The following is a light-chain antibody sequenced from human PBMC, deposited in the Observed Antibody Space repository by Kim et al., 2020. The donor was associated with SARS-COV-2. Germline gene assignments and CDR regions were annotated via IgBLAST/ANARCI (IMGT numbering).Light chain of an antibody. CDR3: GTWDSSLTMVI. Sequence: QKVTISYSGSSSNIGNNYVSWYQQLPGTAPKLLIYDNDKRPSGIPDRFSGSKSGTSATLGITGLQTGDEADYYCGTWDSSLTMVIFGGGTKLTVL. J-gene: IGLJ2*01. CDR1: SSNIGNNY. V-gene: IGLV1-51*01. CDR2: DND.